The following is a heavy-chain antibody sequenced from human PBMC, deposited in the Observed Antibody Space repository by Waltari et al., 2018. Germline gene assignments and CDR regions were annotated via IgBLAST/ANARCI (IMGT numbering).Heavy chain of an antibody. CDR2: IDPRSGNT. J-gene: IGHJ4*02. Sequence: QVQLVQSGAEVEKPGASVTVSCTVSGYTFSGYYVQWVRQAPGQGLGWMGGIDPRSGNTNYAYKCEGRVTLTRDTSIRAAYMDLSGLKSDGTAVYYCAREEDNHDASTELDFWGQGTLVTVSS. CDR1: GYTFSGYY. CDR3: AREEDNHDASTELDF. V-gene: IGHV1-2*07. D-gene: IGHD4-17*01.